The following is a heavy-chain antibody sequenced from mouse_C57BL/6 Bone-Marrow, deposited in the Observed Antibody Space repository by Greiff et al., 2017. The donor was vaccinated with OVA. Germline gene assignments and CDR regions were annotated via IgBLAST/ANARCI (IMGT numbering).Heavy chain of an antibody. Sequence: EVMLVESGGGLVQPKGSLKLSCAASGFSFNTYAMNWVRQAPGKGLEWVARIRSKSNNYATYYADSVKDRFTISRDDSESMLYLQMNNLKTEDTAMYYCVRQLRLVFAYWGQGTLVTVSA. V-gene: IGHV10-1*01. CDR2: IRSKSNNYAT. D-gene: IGHD3-2*02. CDR1: GFSFNTYA. CDR3: VRQLRLVFAY. J-gene: IGHJ3*01.